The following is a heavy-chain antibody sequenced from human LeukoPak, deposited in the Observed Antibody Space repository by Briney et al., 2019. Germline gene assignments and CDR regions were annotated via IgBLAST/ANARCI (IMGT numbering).Heavy chain of an antibody. CDR3: AKDPILTGYYSTFDY. Sequence: PGGSLRLSRAASGFTFSSYAMSWVRQAPGKGLEWVSAISGSGGNTYYADSVKGRFTISRDNSKNTLYLQMNSLRAEDTAVYYCAKDPILTGYYSTFDYWGQGTLVTVSS. V-gene: IGHV3-23*01. J-gene: IGHJ4*02. D-gene: IGHD3-9*01. CDR1: GFTFSSYA. CDR2: ISGSGGNT.